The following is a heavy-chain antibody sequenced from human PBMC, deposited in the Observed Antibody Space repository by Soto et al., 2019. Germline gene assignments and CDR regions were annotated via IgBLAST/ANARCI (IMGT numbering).Heavy chain of an antibody. V-gene: IGHV1-69*09. CDR3: ATPACAATWCSPSPNLDH. CDR2: INPLSGIP. Sequence: QVQLVQSGAEVKKPESSVKVSCKTSGGTFVRRVIIWVRQAPGQGPEWMGKINPLSGIPNYAQKFQDRVTFPADTDSSTAYMELSSLRSDDTAVYYCATPACAATWCSPSPNLDHWGQGTLVTVSS. CDR1: GGTFVRRV. D-gene: IGHD2-2*01. J-gene: IGHJ4*02.